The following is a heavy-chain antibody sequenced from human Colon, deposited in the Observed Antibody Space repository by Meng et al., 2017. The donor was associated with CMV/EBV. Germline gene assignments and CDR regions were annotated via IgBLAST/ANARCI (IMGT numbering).Heavy chain of an antibody. CDR3: ARLHRGFSNGYGVFDS. V-gene: IGHV4-59*01. CDR1: GGSINSDY. D-gene: IGHD5-18*01. Sequence: GSLRLSCTVSGGSINSDYWTWVRQPPGKGLEWIGFFSNSGGSLYNPSLESRAFISGDTSKSQFSLRLDSLTSADTALYSCARLHRGFSNGYGVFDSWSQGTLVTAPQ. CDR2: FSNSGGS. J-gene: IGHJ4*02.